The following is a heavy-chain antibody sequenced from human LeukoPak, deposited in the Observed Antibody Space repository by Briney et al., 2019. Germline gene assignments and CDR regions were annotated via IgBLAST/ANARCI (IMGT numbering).Heavy chain of an antibody. V-gene: IGHV3-30*02. CDR1: GFIFTSYG. D-gene: IGHD1-7*01. CDR3: AKDPYNWNYRGAGGAFDI. J-gene: IGHJ3*02. Sequence: GGSLRLSCAASGFIFTSYGMHWVRQAPGKGLEWVAFIRYDGSIKFYADSVKGRFTISRDNSRNTLYLQMNSLRAEDTAVYYCAKDPYNWNYRGAGGAFDIWGQGTMVTVSS. CDR2: IRYDGSIK.